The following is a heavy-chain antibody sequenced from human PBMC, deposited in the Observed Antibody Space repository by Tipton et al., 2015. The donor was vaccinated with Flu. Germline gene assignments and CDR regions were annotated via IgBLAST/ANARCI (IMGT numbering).Heavy chain of an antibody. CDR1: GFTFSVYA. CDR3: ASRIVTPSTRGGYDH. V-gene: IGHV3-64*02. Sequence: SLRLSCAASGFTFSVYAMHWVRQAPGKGLEYLSGISGSGSATNYADSVKGRFTISRDNSKNTLYLQVGGLTDADMGVYYCASRIVTPSTRGGYDHWGQGTLVTVPS. CDR2: ISGSGSAT. D-gene: IGHD2-21*02. J-gene: IGHJ4*02.